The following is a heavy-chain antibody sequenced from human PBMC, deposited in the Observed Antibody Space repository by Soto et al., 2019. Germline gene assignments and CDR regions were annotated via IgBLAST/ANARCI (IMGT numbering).Heavy chain of an antibody. Sequence: ASVKVSCKASGYTFTSYGISWVRQAPGEGLEWMGWISAYNGNTNYAQKLQGRVTMTTDTSTSTAYMELRSLRSDDTAVYYCARDVSHDSSGYYSWMAIWGQGTLVTVSS. CDR2: ISAYNGNT. J-gene: IGHJ4*02. CDR3: ARDVSHDSSGYYSWMAI. CDR1: GYTFTSYG. D-gene: IGHD3-22*01. V-gene: IGHV1-18*01.